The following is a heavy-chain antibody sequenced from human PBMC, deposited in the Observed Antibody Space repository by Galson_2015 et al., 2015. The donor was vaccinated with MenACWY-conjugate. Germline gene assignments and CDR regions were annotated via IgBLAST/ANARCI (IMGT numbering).Heavy chain of an antibody. CDR3: ARAGELPLYYYDGMDV. D-gene: IGHD1-26*01. CDR2: IYSGGST. J-gene: IGHJ6*02. V-gene: IGHV3-66*01. CDR1: GFTVSSNY. Sequence: SLRLSCAVSGFTVSSNYMSWVRQAPGKGLEWVSVIYSGGSTYYADSVKGRFTISRDNSKNTLYLQMNSLRAEDTAVYYCARAGELPLYYYDGMDVWGQGTTVTVSS.